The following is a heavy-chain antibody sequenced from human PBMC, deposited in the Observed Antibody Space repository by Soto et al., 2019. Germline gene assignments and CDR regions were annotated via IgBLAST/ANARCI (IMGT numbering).Heavy chain of an antibody. CDR2: ISSSSSYI. J-gene: IGHJ6*02. CDR1: GFTFSSYS. Sequence: GGSLRLSCAASGFTFSSYSMNWVRQAPGKGLEWVSSISSSSSYIYYADSVKGRFTISRDNAKNSLYLQMNSLRAEDTAVYYCARDRLMVGGSGSYAHYYYGMDVWGQGTTVTVSS. V-gene: IGHV3-21*01. CDR3: ARDRLMVGGSGSYAHYYYGMDV. D-gene: IGHD3-10*01.